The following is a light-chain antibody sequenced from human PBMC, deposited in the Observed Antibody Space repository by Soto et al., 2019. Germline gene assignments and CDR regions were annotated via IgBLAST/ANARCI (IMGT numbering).Light chain of an antibody. CDR1: QSVSSSY. J-gene: IGKJ4*01. Sequence: EIVLTQSPGTLSLSPGERATLSCRASQSVSSSYLAWYQQKPGQAPRVLIYGASSRATGIPDRFSGSGSGTDFILTISRLEPEEFAVYYCHQYDSSPLTFGGGTKVEIK. CDR2: GAS. CDR3: HQYDSSPLT. V-gene: IGKV3-20*01.